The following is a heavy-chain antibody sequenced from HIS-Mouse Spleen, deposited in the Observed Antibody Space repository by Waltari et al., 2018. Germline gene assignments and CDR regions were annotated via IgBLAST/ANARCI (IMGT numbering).Heavy chain of an antibody. D-gene: IGHD7-27*01. J-gene: IGHJ2*01. CDR2: INHSGST. V-gene: IGHV4-34*01. Sequence: QVQLQQWGAGLLKPSETLSLTCAVYGGSFSGYYWSWIRQPPGKGLGWIGEINHSGSTNYNTSLTRRITISVDTSKNQFSLKLSSVTAADTAVYYCARVRTGDPSYWYFDLWGRGTLVTVSS. CDR1: GGSFSGYY. CDR3: ARVRTGDPSYWYFDL.